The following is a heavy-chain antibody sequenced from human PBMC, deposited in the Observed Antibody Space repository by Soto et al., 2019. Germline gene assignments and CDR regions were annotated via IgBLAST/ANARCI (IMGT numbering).Heavy chain of an antibody. CDR2: IYYSGST. Sequence: ETLSLTCTVSSGSVSSGSYYWTWIRQPPGKGLEWIGYIYYSGSTNYSPSLKSRVTISVDTSKNQFSLKLSSVTAADTAVYYCARTGSGSYYVHFDYWGQGTLVTVSS. V-gene: IGHV4-61*01. CDR3: ARTGSGSYYVHFDY. D-gene: IGHD1-26*01. J-gene: IGHJ4*02. CDR1: SGSVSSGSYY.